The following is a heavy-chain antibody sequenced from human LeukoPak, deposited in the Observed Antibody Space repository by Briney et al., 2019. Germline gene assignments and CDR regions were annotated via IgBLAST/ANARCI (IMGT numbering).Heavy chain of an antibody. V-gene: IGHV1-18*04. CDR3: ARWGVHGTTTYCFDY. CDR1: GYSSTNYG. CDR2: ISGENGNT. J-gene: IGHJ4*02. Sequence: ASVKVSCKTSGYSSTNYGVSWVRQAPGQGPERMGWISGENGNTNYAQKFQARFTMTTDTSTGTAYMELRSLRSDDTAVYYCARWGVHGTTTYCFDYWGQGSQVTVSS. D-gene: IGHD2/OR15-2a*01.